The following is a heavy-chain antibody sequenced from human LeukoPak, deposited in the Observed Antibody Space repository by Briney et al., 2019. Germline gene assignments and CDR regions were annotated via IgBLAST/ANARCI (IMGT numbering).Heavy chain of an antibody. J-gene: IGHJ5*02. Sequence: SAKVSCKASGGTFSSYTIGWVRQAPGQGLEWMGRIIPILGIANYAQKFQGRVTITADKSTSTAYMELSSLRSEDTAVYYCARDSAARRWFDPWGQGTLVTVSS. D-gene: IGHD6-6*01. CDR1: GGTFSSYT. CDR3: ARDSAARRWFDP. V-gene: IGHV1-69*04. CDR2: IIPILGIA.